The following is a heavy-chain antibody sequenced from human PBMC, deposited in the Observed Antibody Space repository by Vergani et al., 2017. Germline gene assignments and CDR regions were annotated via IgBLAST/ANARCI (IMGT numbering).Heavy chain of an antibody. CDR3: AKDHLSLWYYYYGMDV. D-gene: IGHD3-10*01. CDR1: GFTFSSYA. J-gene: IGHJ6*02. Sequence: EVQLLESGGGLVQPGGSLRLSCAASGFTFSSYAMSWVRQAPGKGPEWVSAISGSGGSTYYADSVKGRFTISRDNSKNTLYLQMNSLRAEDTAVYYCAKDHLSLWYYYYGMDVWGQGTTVTVSS. V-gene: IGHV3-23*01. CDR2: ISGSGGST.